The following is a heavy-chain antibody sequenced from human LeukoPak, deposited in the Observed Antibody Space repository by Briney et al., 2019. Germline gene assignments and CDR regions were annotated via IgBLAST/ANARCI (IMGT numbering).Heavy chain of an antibody. CDR1: GGSINSGDYY. J-gene: IGHJ4*02. Sequence: SETLSLTCTVSGGSINSGDYYWSWIRQPPGKGLEWIGYIYYSGSTYYNPSLKSRVTISIDTSKNQFSLRLSSVTAADTAVYYCATTARHCSDYWGQGTLVTVSS. CDR3: ATTARHCSDY. D-gene: IGHD6-6*01. V-gene: IGHV4-30-4*08. CDR2: IYYSGST.